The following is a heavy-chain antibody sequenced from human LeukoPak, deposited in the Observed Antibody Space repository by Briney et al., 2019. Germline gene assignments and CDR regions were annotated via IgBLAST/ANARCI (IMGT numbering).Heavy chain of an antibody. CDR2: VNEVGGT. CDR1: IDSFSNYH. D-gene: IGHD1-26*01. V-gene: IGHV4-34*01. Sequence: SETLSLTCAVYIDSFSNYHWNWIRQTPSKGLEWIGEVNEVGGTNISPSLRNRVILSVDTSKNQFFLKLISVTVADTAIYYCARGQGATVPQVGKNWFDPWGQGTRVTVSS. CDR3: ARGQGATVPQVGKNWFDP. J-gene: IGHJ5*02.